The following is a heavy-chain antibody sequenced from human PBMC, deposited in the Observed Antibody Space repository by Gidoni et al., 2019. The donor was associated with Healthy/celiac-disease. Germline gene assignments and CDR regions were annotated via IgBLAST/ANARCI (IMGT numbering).Heavy chain of an antibody. Sequence: QVQLVQSGAAVKKPGASVNVSCKASGGNFSSYTIRWVRQAPGQGLEWMGRSIHILVIANYAQKFQGRVTITADKSTSTAYMELSSLRSEDTAVYYCARRWADRAFDIWGQGTMVTVSS. CDR1: GGNFSSYT. V-gene: IGHV1-69*02. D-gene: IGHD1-26*01. J-gene: IGHJ3*02. CDR3: ARRWADRAFDI. CDR2: SIHILVIA.